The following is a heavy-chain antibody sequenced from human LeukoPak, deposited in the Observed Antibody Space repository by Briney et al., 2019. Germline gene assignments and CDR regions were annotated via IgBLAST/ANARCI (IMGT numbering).Heavy chain of an antibody. J-gene: IGHJ4*02. Sequence: SETLSLTCTVSGGSISSSSYYWGRIRQPPGKGLEWIGSIYYSGSTYYNPSLKSRVTISVDTSKNQFSLKLSSVTAADTAVYYCARARRMVRGVMRPFDYWGQGTLVTVSS. CDR2: IYYSGST. CDR1: GGSISSSSYY. D-gene: IGHD3-10*01. CDR3: ARARRMVRGVMRPFDY. V-gene: IGHV4-39*07.